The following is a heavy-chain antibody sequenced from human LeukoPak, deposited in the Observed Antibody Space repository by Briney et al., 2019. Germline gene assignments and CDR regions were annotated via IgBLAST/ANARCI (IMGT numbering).Heavy chain of an antibody. Sequence: SETLSLTCTVSGGSVNSGSYYWSWIRQPPGKGLEWIGYIYFSGSTNYNPSLKSRVTISVDTSKNQFSLKLSSVTAADTAVYYCAREDYGGNSYFDYWGQGTLVTVSS. CDR1: GGSVNSGSYY. J-gene: IGHJ4*02. D-gene: IGHD4-23*01. V-gene: IGHV4-61*01. CDR2: IYFSGST. CDR3: AREDYGGNSYFDY.